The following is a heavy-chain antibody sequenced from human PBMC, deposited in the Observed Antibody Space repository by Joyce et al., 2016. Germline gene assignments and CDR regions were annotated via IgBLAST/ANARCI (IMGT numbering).Heavy chain of an antibody. J-gene: IGHJ4*02. CDR1: GYTFTKYT. Sequence: QVQLVQSGAEVKKPGASVKVSCQASGYTFTKYTIHWVRPAPGQRPEWMGVIRARNGNTKYAPNFHDRVTFTRETSASVAYMELTSLRPEDTAVYYCARVRESGDYATNLWGQGTLVTVSS. D-gene: IGHD4-17*01. V-gene: IGHV1-3*01. CDR3: ARVRESGDYATNL. CDR2: IRARNGNT.